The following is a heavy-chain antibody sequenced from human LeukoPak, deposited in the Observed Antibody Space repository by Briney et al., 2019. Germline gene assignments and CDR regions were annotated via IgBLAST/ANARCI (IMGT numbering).Heavy chain of an antibody. CDR1: GYTFTGYY. V-gene: IGHV1-2*02. Sequence: ASVKVSCKSSGYTFTGYYIHWVRQAPGQGLEWMGWINPNNGGTKYVRKFQGRVTMTRDTSISTAYMELSRLRSDDTAVYYCARAYCGGDCYQRSDFDYWGQETLVTVSS. D-gene: IGHD2-21*02. CDR2: INPNNGGT. J-gene: IGHJ4*02. CDR3: ARAYCGGDCYQRSDFDY.